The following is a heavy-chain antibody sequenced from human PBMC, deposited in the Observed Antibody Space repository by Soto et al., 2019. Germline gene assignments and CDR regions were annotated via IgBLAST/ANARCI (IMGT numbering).Heavy chain of an antibody. V-gene: IGHV3-9*01. Sequence: GGSLRLSCAASGFTFDDYAMHWVRQAPGKGLEWVSGISWNSGSIGYADSVKGRFTISRDNAKNSLYLQMNSLRAEDTALYYCAKDMGEAMEQPSEIDYWGQGTLVTVSS. CDR2: ISWNSGSI. CDR3: AKDMGEAMEQPSEIDY. D-gene: IGHD1-26*01. CDR1: GFTFDDYA. J-gene: IGHJ4*02.